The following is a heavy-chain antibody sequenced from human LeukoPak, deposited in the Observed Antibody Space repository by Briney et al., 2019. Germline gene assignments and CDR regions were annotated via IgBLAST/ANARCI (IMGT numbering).Heavy chain of an antibody. CDR1: GFPFSSYG. CDR2: MSYEGTNR. J-gene: IGHJ4*02. V-gene: IGHV3-30*18. CDR3: AKDVERLDYFDY. D-gene: IGHD3-9*01. Sequence: GGSLRLSCAASGFPFSSYGMPGFRQPPAKGREGVAVMSYEGTNRYYADSVKGLFTISRDNSKNTLYLLMNSLRAEDTAVYYCAKDVERLDYFDYWGQGTPVTVSS.